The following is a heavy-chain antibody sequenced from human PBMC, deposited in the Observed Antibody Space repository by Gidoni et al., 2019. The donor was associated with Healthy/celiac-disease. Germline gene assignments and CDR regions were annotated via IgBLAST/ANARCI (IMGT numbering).Heavy chain of an antibody. V-gene: IGHV3-66*01. J-gene: IGHJ4*02. D-gene: IGHD3-22*01. CDR1: GFTVSSNY. CDR3: ARDQYDSSGLFDY. Sequence: EVQLVESGGGLVQPGGSLRLSCAASGFTVSSNYMSWVRQAPGKGLEWVSVIYSGGSTYYADSVKGRFTISRDNSKNTLYLQMNSLRAEDTAVYYCARDQYDSSGLFDYWGQGTLVTVSS. CDR2: IYSGGST.